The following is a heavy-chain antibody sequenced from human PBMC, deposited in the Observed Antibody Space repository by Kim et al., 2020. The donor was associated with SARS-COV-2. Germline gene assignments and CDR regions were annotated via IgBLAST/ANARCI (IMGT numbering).Heavy chain of an antibody. V-gene: IGHV1-69*13. CDR2: IIPIFGTA. J-gene: IGHJ4*02. CDR1: GGTFSSYA. D-gene: IGHD3-10*01. Sequence: SVKVSCKASGGTFSSYAISWVRQAPGQGLEWMGGIIPIFGTANYAQKFQGRVTITADESTSTAYMELSSLRSEDTAVYYCARDFQGGFGQSRTHFDYWGQGTLVTVSS. CDR3: ARDFQGGFGQSRTHFDY.